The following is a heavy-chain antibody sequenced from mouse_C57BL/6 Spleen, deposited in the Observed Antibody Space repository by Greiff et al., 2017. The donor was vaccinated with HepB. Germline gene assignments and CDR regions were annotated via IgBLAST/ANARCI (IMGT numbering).Heavy chain of an antibody. V-gene: IGHV5-9*01. CDR1: GFTFSSYT. D-gene: IGHD2-3*01. Sequence: EVHLVESGGGLVKPGGSLKLSCAASGFTFSSYTMSWVRQTPEKRLEWVATISGGGGNTYYPDSVTGRFTISRDNAKNTLYLQMSSLRSEDTAWYYCASPYDPFAYWGQGTLVTVSA. J-gene: IGHJ3*01. CDR3: ASPYDPFAY. CDR2: ISGGGGNT.